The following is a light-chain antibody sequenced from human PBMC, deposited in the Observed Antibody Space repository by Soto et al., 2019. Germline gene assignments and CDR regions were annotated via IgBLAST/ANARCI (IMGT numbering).Light chain of an antibody. V-gene: IGKV1-39*01. CDR1: QDISNC. J-gene: IGKJ5*01. CDR3: QLSDSSLT. CDR2: AAS. Sequence: DIQITQSPSSLSSSLSARLTITCQASQDISNCLNWYQQKPGKAPKLLIYAASSLQSGVPSRFSGSGSGTDFTLTISSLQPEDFATYYCQLSDSSLTFGQGTRLEIK.